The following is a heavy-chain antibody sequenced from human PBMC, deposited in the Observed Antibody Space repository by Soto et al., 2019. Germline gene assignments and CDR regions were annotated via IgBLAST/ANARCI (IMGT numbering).Heavy chain of an antibody. V-gene: IGHV4-39*01. Sequence: PSETLSLTCAVSGGSISSSSSYWGWIRQPPGKGLEWIGTIYYSGSTYYNPSLESRLTISVDTSKNQFSLKLSSVTAADTAVYYCARRPNPHRWYLEEYYFDYWGLGTLVTVSS. CDR3: ARRPNPHRWYLEEYYFDY. D-gene: IGHD6-13*01. J-gene: IGHJ4*02. CDR2: IYYSGST. CDR1: GGSISSSSSY.